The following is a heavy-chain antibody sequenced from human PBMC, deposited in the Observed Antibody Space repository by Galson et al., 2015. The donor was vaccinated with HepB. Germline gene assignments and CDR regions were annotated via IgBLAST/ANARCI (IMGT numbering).Heavy chain of an antibody. Sequence: TLSLTCAVSGGSISSGGYSWSWIRQPPGKGLEWIGYIYYSGSTYYNPSLKSRVTISVDTSKNQFSLKLSSVTAADTAVYYCARGWSMVRGASYFDYWGQGTLVTVSS. CDR1: GGSISSGGYS. CDR2: IYYSGST. V-gene: IGHV4-30-4*07. CDR3: ARGWSMVRGASYFDY. D-gene: IGHD3-10*01. J-gene: IGHJ4*02.